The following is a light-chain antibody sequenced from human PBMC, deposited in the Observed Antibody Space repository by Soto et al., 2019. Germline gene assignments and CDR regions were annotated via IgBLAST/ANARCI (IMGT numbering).Light chain of an antibody. CDR1: SSNIGSSY. V-gene: IGLV1-47*02. Sequence: QYVLTQPPSASGTPGQRVTISCSGSSSNIGSSYVYWYQQLPGTAPKLLIYSNNQRPSGVPDRFSGSKSGTSASLAISGLRSEDEADYYCAAWDDSLSGYVFGTGTKVTVL. J-gene: IGLJ1*01. CDR3: AAWDDSLSGYV. CDR2: SNN.